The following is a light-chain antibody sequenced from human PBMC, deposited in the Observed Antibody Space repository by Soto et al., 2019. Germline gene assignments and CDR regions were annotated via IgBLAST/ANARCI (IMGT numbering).Light chain of an antibody. CDR2: DVS. V-gene: IGLV2-14*01. J-gene: IGLJ1*01. Sequence: QSALTQPASVSGSPGQSIAISCTGTSSDVGGYNYVSWYQQHPGKVPKLLINDVSNRPSGVSSRFSGSKSGNTASLTISGLQAEDEADYYYSSYTISSTYVFGSGTKVTVL. CDR3: SSYTISSTYV. CDR1: SSDVGGYNY.